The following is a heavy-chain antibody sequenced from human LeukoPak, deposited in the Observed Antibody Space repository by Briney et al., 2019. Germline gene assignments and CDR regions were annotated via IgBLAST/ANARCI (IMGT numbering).Heavy chain of an antibody. V-gene: IGHV6-1*01. Sequence: SQTLSLTCALSGDIVSSNSAAWNWIRQSPSRGLEWLGRTYYGSKWYNDYAVSVKSRITINPDTSKNQFSLQLNSVTPEDTAVYYCARGGSSWEYYYYGMDVWGQGTTVTVSS. CDR1: GDIVSSNSAA. CDR2: TYYGSKWYN. J-gene: IGHJ6*02. D-gene: IGHD6-13*01. CDR3: ARGGSSWEYYYYGMDV.